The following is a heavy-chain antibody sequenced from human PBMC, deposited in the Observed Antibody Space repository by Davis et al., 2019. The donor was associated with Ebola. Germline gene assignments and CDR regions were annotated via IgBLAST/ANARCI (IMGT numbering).Heavy chain of an antibody. V-gene: IGHV1-69*13. D-gene: IGHD1-7*01. CDR1: GGTFSSYA. CDR2: IIPIFGTA. J-gene: IGHJ6*02. Sequence: SVKVSCKASGGTFSSYAISWVRQAPGQGLEWMGGIIPIFGTANYAQKFQGRVTITADESTSTAYMELSSLRSEDTAVYYCARDLGDNWNYHPPLENYGMDVWGQGTTVTVSS. CDR3: ARDLGDNWNYHPPLENYGMDV.